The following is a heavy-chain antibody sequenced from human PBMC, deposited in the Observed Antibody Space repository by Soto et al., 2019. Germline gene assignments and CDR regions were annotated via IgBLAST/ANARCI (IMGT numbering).Heavy chain of an antibody. J-gene: IGHJ4*02. CDR3: TRHGFSSGDDY. CDR1: GFTFSGSA. Sequence: LRLSCAASGFTFSGSAMHWVRQASGKGLEWVGRIRSKANSYATAYAASVKGRFTISRDDSKNTAYLQMNSLKTEDTGVYYCTRHGFSSGDDYWGQGTLVTVSS. V-gene: IGHV3-73*01. D-gene: IGHD3-22*01. CDR2: IRSKANSYAT.